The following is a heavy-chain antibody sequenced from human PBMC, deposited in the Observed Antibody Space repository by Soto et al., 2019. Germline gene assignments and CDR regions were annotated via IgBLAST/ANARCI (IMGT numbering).Heavy chain of an antibody. Sequence: QVQLVQSGPEVKKPGASVKVSCKASGYTFTTYGISWVRQAPGQGLEWMGWISPYNGDTHYAERFQGRLTMTTDTSATSAYMELRTLSSDDRAVYFCARGLSMAQYYYYMDVWGKGTTVTVSS. V-gene: IGHV1-18*01. J-gene: IGHJ6*03. CDR1: GYTFTTYG. CDR2: ISPYNGDT. CDR3: ARGLSMAQYYYYMDV.